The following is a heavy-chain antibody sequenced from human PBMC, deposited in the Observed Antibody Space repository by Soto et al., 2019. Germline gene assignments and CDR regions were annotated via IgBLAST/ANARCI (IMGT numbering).Heavy chain of an antibody. Sequence: EVQLVESGGGLVQPGGSLRLSCAASGFTFSSYNIHWIRQAPGKGLEFVSAISRSGDRKYYADSVKGRFTITRDNSKNTVWLQMGSLRAEDRAWYYGARARCILSQCDYFDCWGRGDRVSVS. CDR2: ISRSGDRK. V-gene: IGHV3-64*07. J-gene: IGHJ4*02. D-gene: IGHD3-9*01. CDR3: ARARCILSQCDYFDC. CDR1: GFTFSSYN.